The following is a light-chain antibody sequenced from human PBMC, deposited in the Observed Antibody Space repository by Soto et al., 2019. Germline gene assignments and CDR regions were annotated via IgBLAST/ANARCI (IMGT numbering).Light chain of an antibody. CDR1: QGISNF. V-gene: IGKV1-13*02. J-gene: IGKJ5*01. CDR3: QQYYSYQIT. CDR2: AAS. Sequence: AIPLTQSPSSLSASVGDRVTITWRASQGISNFLAWYQQKTGKAPKLLIYAASHLQSGVPSRFSGSGSGTDFTLTISCLQSEDFATYYCQQYYSYQITFGQGTRLEIK.